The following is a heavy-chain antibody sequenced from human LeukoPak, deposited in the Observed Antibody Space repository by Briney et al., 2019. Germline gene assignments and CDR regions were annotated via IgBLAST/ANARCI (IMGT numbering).Heavy chain of an antibody. Sequence: AGGSLRLSCAASGFTFSSYSMNWVRQAPGKGLEWVSYISSSSSTIYYADSVKGRFTISRDNAKNSPYLQMNSLRAEDTAVYYCARQHCSGGDCYFFDWGQGTLVTVSS. V-gene: IGHV3-48*01. J-gene: IGHJ4*02. CDR3: ARQHCSGGDCYFFD. CDR1: GFTFSSYS. D-gene: IGHD2-15*01. CDR2: ISSSSSTI.